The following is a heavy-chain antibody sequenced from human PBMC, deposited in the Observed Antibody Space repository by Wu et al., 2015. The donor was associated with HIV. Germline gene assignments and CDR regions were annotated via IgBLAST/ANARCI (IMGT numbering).Heavy chain of an antibody. CDR2: MNPNSGNT. CDR3: ARGRGCSSTSCTNWFDP. V-gene: IGHV1-8*03. J-gene: IGHJ5*02. Sequence: QVQLVQSGAEVKKPGASVKVSCKASGYTFTSYDINWVRQATGQGLEWMGWMNPNSGNTGYAQKFQGRVTITRNTSISTAYMELSSLRSEDTAVYYCARGRGCSSTSCTNWFDPWGQGTLVTVSS. D-gene: IGHD2-2*01. CDR1: GYTFTSYD.